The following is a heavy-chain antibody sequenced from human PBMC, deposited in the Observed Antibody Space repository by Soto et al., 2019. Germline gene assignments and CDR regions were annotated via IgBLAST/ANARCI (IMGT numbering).Heavy chain of an antibody. CDR1: GFTFSSYG. Sequence: PGGSLRLSCTASGFTFSSYGMHWVRQAPGKGLEWVAVIWYDGSNKYYADSVKGRFTISRDNSKNTLYLQMNSLRAEDRAVYYCAIESVVRFLEWMKYGMDVWG. D-gene: IGHD3-3*01. V-gene: IGHV3-30*02. CDR3: AIESVVRFLEWMKYGMDV. CDR2: IWYDGSNK. J-gene: IGHJ6*02.